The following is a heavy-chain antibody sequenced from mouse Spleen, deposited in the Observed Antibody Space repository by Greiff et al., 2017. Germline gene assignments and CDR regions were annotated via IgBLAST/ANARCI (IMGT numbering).Heavy chain of an antibody. CDR1: GFTFSSYG. CDR3: ARRTQGDY. J-gene: IGHJ2*01. V-gene: IGHV5-6*01. Sequence: EVQVVESGGDLVKPGGSLKLSCAASGFTFSSYGMSWVRQTPDKRLEWVATISSGGSYTYYPDSVKGRFTISRDNAKNTLYLQMSSLKSEDTAMYYCARRTQGDYWGQGTTLTVSS. CDR2: ISSGGSYT.